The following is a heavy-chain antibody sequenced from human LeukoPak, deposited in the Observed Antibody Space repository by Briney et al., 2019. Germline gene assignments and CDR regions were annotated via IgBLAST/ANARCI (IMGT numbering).Heavy chain of an antibody. D-gene: IGHD3-10*01. CDR1: GGTFSSYA. Sequence: SVKVSCKASGGTFSSYAISWVRQAPGQGLEWMGRIIPILGIANYAQKFQGRVTIIADKSTSTAYMELSSLRSEDTAVYYCARVDYGSGKSLDYWGQGTLVTVSS. CDR3: ARVDYGSGKSLDY. V-gene: IGHV1-69*04. CDR2: IIPILGIA. J-gene: IGHJ4*02.